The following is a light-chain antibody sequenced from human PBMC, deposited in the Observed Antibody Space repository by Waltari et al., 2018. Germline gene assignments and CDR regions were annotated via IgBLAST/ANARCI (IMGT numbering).Light chain of an antibody. J-gene: IGKJ5*01. V-gene: IGKV1-9*01. CDR2: AAS. CDR1: QGISSY. Sequence: DIQLTQSPSFLSASVGDLLTLTCRASQGISSYLAWYQQKPGKAPKLLIYAASTLQSGVPSRFSGSGSGTEFTLTISSLQPEDFATYYCQQLNSYPPNTFGQGTRLEIK. CDR3: QQLNSYPPNT.